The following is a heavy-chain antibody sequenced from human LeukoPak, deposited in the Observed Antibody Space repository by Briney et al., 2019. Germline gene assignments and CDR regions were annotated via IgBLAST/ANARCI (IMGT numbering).Heavy chain of an antibody. J-gene: IGHJ4*02. D-gene: IGHD4-23*01. Sequence: GGSLRLSCAASGFTFSSYAMNRIRQAPGKGLEWVSSISSSSSYIYYADSVKGRFTISRDNAKNSLYLQMNRLRAEDTAVYYCARDYGGSSPFDYWGQGTLVTVSS. CDR3: ARDYGGSSPFDY. CDR1: GFTFSSYA. CDR2: ISSSSSYI. V-gene: IGHV3-21*01.